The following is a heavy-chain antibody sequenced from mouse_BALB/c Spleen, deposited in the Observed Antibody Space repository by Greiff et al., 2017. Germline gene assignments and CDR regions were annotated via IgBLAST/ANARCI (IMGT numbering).Heavy chain of an antibody. D-gene: IGHD2-2*01. J-gene: IGHJ2*01. CDR3: GRAEHGSSFDY. CDR2: INPYNGDT. Sequence: EVKVEESGPELVKPGASVKISCKASGYSFTGYFMNWVKQSHGKSLEWIGRINPYNGDTFYNQKFKGKATLTVDKSSSTAHMELLSLTSEDSAVYYCGRAEHGSSFDYWGQGTTLTVSS. V-gene: IGHV1-37*01. CDR1: GYSFTGYF.